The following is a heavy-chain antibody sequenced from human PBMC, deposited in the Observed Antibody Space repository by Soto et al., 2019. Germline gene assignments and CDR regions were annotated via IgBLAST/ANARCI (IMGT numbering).Heavy chain of an antibody. D-gene: IGHD2-15*01. V-gene: IGHV3-48*03. CDR2: ISSSGSTI. CDR1: GFTFSSYE. J-gene: IGHJ5*02. CDR3: ARLVGWGMDWSGGSCYSP. Sequence: EVQLVESGGGLVQPGGSLRLSCAASGFTFSSYEMNWVRPAPGKGLELVSYISSSGSTIYYADSVKGRFTISRDNAQNSLDLPLNRLGAEDTAFDYCARLVGWGMDWSGGSCYSPLGQGTLVTVSS.